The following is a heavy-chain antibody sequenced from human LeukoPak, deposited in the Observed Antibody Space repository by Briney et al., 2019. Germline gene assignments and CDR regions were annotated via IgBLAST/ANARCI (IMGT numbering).Heavy chain of an antibody. Sequence: GGSLRLSCAASGFTVSSNYVNWVRQAPGKGLEWVSVIYSGGSTYYADSVKGRFTMSRDISKNTLYLQMNSLRAEDTAVYYCATAYCRGGSCYPTLFHYWGQGTLVTVSS. CDR2: IYSGGST. CDR1: GFTVSSNY. J-gene: IGHJ4*02. CDR3: ATAYCRGGSCYPTLFHY. V-gene: IGHV3-66*01. D-gene: IGHD2-15*01.